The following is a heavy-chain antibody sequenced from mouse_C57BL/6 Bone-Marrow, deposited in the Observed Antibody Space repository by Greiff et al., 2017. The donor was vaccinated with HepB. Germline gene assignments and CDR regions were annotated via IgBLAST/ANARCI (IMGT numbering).Heavy chain of an antibody. V-gene: IGHV5-12*01. CDR2: ISDGGGST. J-gene: IGHJ2*01. CDR3: ARQIYYDYGYFDY. CDR1: GFTFSDYY. Sequence: EVQLVESGGGLVKPGGSLKLSCAASGFTFSDYYMYWVRQTPEKRLEWVAYISDGGGSTYYPDTVKGRFTISRDNAKNTLYLQMSRLKSEDTAMYYCARQIYYDYGYFDYWGQGTTLTVSS. D-gene: IGHD2-4*01.